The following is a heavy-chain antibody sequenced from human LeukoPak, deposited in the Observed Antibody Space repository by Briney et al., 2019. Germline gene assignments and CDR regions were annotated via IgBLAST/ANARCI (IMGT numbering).Heavy chain of an antibody. J-gene: IGHJ1*01. CDR2: ISGNGGST. CDR1: GLTFSNYA. CDR3: AKHGYSSGWPQVPSQH. D-gene: IGHD6-19*01. Sequence: GGSLRLSCAASGLTFSNYAMSWVRQAPGKGLEWVSVISGNGGSTSYADSVKGRFTISRDDSKDTLYLQMNGLRAGDTATYYGAKHGYSSGWPQVPSQHWGQGTLVTVSS. V-gene: IGHV3-23*01.